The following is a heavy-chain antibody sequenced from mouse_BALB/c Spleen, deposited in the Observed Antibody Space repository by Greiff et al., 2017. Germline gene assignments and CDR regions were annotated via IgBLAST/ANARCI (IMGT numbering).Heavy chain of an antibody. Sequence: VQGVESGPGLVAPSQSLSITCTVSGFSLTSYGVHWVRQPPGKGLEWLGVIWAGGSTNYNSALMSRLSISKDNSKSQVFLKMNSLQTDDTAMYYCARKKYGNYDYAMDYWGQGTSVTVSS. D-gene: IGHD2-10*02. CDR1: GFSLTSYG. CDR2: IWAGGST. CDR3: ARKKYGNYDYAMDY. J-gene: IGHJ4*01. V-gene: IGHV2-9*02.